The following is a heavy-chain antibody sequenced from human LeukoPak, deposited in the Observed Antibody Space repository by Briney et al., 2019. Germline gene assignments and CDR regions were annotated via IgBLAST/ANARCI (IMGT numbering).Heavy chain of an antibody. J-gene: IGHJ4*02. V-gene: IGHV3-53*01. CDR2: IYSGGST. CDR1: GFTVSSNY. D-gene: IGHD3-3*01. CDR3: ARSQGDDFWSGYATIDY. Sequence: RGSLRLSCAASGFTVSSNYMSWVRQAPGKGLEWVSVIYSGGSTYYADSVKGRFTISRDNSKNTLYLQMNSLRAEDTAVYYCARSQGDDFWSGYATIDYWGQGTLVTVSS.